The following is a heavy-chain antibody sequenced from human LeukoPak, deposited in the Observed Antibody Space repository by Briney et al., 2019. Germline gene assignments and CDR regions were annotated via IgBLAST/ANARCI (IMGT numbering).Heavy chain of an antibody. CDR1: GYSISSGYY. V-gene: IGHV4-38-2*01. J-gene: IGHJ5*02. CDR3: ARAGWKNCSGGSCPGALNWFDP. D-gene: IGHD2-15*01. Sequence: PSETLSLTCAVSGYSISSGYYWGWIRQPPGKGLEWIGSIYHSGSTYYNPSLKSRVTISVDTSKNQFSLKLSSVTAADTAVYYCARAGWKNCSGGSCPGALNWFDPWGQGTLVTVSS. CDR2: IYHSGST.